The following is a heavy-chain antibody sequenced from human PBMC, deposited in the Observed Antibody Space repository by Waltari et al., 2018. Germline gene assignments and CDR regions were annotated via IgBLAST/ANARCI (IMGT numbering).Heavy chain of an antibody. CDR2: IYHSGSP. Sequence: QVQLQESGPGLVKPSSTLSLTCAVSGYSISSGSSWGWIRQPPGKGLEWIGSIYHSGSPYYNPSLKSRVTISVDTSKNQFSLKLSSVTAADTAVYYCARRAGSGYYYFDYWGQGTLVTVSS. CDR1: GYSISSGSS. CDR3: ARRAGSGYYYFDY. D-gene: IGHD3-3*01. V-gene: IGHV4-38-2*01. J-gene: IGHJ4*02.